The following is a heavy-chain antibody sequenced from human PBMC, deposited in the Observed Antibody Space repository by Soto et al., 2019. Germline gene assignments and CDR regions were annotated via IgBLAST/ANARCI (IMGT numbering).Heavy chain of an antibody. CDR2: INHTGGT. V-gene: IGHV4-34*01. D-gene: IGHD3-3*01. CDR3: ATRITVFGLLIPPFDP. Sequence: SETLSLTCAVYGGSVNGYYWNWIRRPPGKGLEWIGEINHTGGTHYNPSLKSRVTMSVDTSKNQFSLRLSSVTAADTAIYYCATRITVFGLLIPPFDPWGQGTQVTVSS. CDR1: GGSVNGYY. J-gene: IGHJ5*02.